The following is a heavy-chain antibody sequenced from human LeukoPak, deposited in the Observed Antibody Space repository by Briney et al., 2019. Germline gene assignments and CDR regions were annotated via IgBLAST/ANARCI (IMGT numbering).Heavy chain of an antibody. D-gene: IGHD6-13*01. CDR2: VFDSGGT. CDR1: GGSISNYW. CDR3: ARGYSNSWNYFDY. V-gene: IGHV4-59*01. Sequence: PSETLSLTCTVSGGSISNYWWSWVRQPPGKGLEWVGYVFDSGGTNYTPSLKSPVTISVDTSKKQFSMKLSSVTAADTAVYYCARGYSNSWNYFDYWGQGTLVTVSS. J-gene: IGHJ4*02.